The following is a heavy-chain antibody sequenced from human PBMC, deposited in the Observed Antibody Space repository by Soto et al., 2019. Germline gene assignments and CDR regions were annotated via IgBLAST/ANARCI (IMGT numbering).Heavy chain of an antibody. CDR3: ASYNSYATAY. Sequence: SETLSLTCTVSGGSISSYYWSWIRQPAGKGLEWIGRIYTSGSTNYNPSLASRVTLSVDTSKNQFPLKMTSVTAADRAMYFCASYNSYATAYSGRGNMVTLSS. J-gene: IGHJ4*02. CDR2: IYTSGST. CDR1: GGSISSYY. V-gene: IGHV4-4*07. D-gene: IGHD1-1*01.